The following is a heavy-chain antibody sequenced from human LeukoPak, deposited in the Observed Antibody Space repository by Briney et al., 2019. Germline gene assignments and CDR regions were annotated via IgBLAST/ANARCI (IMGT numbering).Heavy chain of an antibody. J-gene: IGHJ4*02. Sequence: SQTLSLTCTVSGGSISSGSYYWNWIRQPAGKRLEWLGHVFTRGTTNYNASLEGRLTISLDTARNQFSLYLSSVTAADTAMYFCARSSLAVYFDYWGQGTLVTVSS. CDR2: VFTRGTT. V-gene: IGHV4-61*09. D-gene: IGHD6-19*01. CDR3: ARSSLAVYFDY. CDR1: GGSISSGSYY.